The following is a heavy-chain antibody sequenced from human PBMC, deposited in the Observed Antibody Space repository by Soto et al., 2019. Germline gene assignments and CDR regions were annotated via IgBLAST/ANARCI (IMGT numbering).Heavy chain of an antibody. V-gene: IGHV3-23*01. Sequence: PGGSLRLSCAASGFTFSSYAMSWVRQAPGKGLEWVSGISGSGGSTYYADSVKGRFTISRDNSKNTLYLQMNSLRAEDTAVYYCAKDRSTVSKNYYYYYGMDVWGQGTTVTVSS. CDR1: GFTFSSYA. CDR3: AKDRSTVSKNYYYYYGMDV. J-gene: IGHJ6*02. D-gene: IGHD4-4*01. CDR2: ISGSGGST.